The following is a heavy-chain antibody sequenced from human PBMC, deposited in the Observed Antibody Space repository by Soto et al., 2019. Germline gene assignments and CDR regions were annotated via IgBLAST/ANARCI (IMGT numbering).Heavy chain of an antibody. J-gene: IGHJ5*02. CDR1: GGSISSSSYY. Sequence: QLQLQESGPGLVKPSETLSLTCTVSGGSISSSSYYWGWIRQPPGKGLEWIGSIYYSGSTYYNPSLKSRVPLSVHPSQHPFSLKLTSVTAADTALYYCARLVDTAMFSWGQGTLVTVSS. D-gene: IGHD5-18*01. CDR3: ARLVDTAMFS. V-gene: IGHV4-39*02. CDR2: IYYSGST.